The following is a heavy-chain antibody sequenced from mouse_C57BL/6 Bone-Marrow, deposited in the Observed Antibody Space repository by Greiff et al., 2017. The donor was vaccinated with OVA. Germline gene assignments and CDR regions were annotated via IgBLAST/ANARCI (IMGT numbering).Heavy chain of an antibody. D-gene: IGHD1-1*01. J-gene: IGHJ4*01. CDR2: ISYSGST. CDR1: GYSITSAY. V-gene: IGHV3-8*01. Sequence: EVKLMESGPGLAKPSQTLSLTCSVTGYSITSAYWNWIRKFPGNKLEYMGYISYSGSTYYNPSLKSRISITRDTSKNQYYLQLNSVTTEDTATYYCTRYCSSPSYAIDYWGQGPSLTVSS. CDR3: TRYCSSPSYAIDY.